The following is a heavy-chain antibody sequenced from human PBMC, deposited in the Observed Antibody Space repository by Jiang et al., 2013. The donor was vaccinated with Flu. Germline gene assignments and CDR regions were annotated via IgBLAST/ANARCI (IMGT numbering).Heavy chain of an antibody. CDR3: ARDGDPTVETPAAFDI. Sequence: GRSLRLSCAASGFTFTYHGMHWVRQAPGKGLEWVAVVSHDGSDKYYRDSVKGRFTISRDNSKKMLYLQMNSLRTQDTAVYYCARDGDPTVETPAAFDIWGQGTTVIVSS. D-gene: IGHD2-21*02. J-gene: IGHJ3*02. CDR1: GFTFTYHG. CDR2: VSHDGSDK. V-gene: IGHV3-30-3*01.